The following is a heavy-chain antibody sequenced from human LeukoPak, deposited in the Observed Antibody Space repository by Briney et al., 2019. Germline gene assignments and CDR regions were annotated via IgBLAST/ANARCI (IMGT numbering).Heavy chain of an antibody. J-gene: IGHJ4*02. D-gene: IGHD3-22*01. Sequence: PSEALSLTCTVSGDSISSYYWSWIRQPAGKGLEWIGRIYISGSTNYNPSLKSRVTISGDTSKNQFSLRLSSVTAADTAVYYCARASYSYDINGWVPFDYWGQGTLVTVSS. CDR2: IYISGST. CDR1: GDSISSYY. V-gene: IGHV4-4*07. CDR3: ARASYSYDINGWVPFDY.